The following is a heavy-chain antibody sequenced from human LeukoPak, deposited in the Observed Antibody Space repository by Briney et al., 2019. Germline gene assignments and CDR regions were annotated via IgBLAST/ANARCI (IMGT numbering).Heavy chain of an antibody. Sequence: PGGSLRLSCAASGFTVSGNYMTWVRQAPGKGLEWVSLIYSGGSTYYADSVKGRFTISRDNSKNTLYLQMNSLRAEDTAVYYCARDRGNDYGDYLGYWGQGTLVTVSS. D-gene: IGHD4-17*01. CDR1: GFTVSGNY. CDR3: ARDRGNDYGDYLGY. V-gene: IGHV3-53*01. J-gene: IGHJ4*02. CDR2: IYSGGST.